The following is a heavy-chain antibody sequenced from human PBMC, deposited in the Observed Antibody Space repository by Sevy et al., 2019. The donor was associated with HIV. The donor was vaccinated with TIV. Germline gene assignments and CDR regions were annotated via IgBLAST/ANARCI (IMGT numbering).Heavy chain of an antibody. Sequence: SETLSLTCTISGGSIGSSYYWGWVRQRPGKGLELIGTIYYSGNTDYNPSLKSRVTISVDRSKNQVSLKLSSVTAADTVVYYCAKTETVYYYGMDVWGQGTSVTVSS. V-gene: IGHV4-39*01. D-gene: IGHD1-1*01. CDR1: GGSIGSSYY. J-gene: IGHJ6*02. CDR2: IYYSGNT. CDR3: AKTETVYYYGMDV.